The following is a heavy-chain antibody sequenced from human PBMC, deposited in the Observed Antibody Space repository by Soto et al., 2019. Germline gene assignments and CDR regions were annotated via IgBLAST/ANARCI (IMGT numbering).Heavy chain of an antibody. D-gene: IGHD6-19*01. CDR1: GYTFLNYG. CDR3: ARSGYSSGWYHWYFDF. J-gene: IGHJ2*01. CDR2: INAGNGNT. Sequence: ASVKVSCKASGYTFLNYGIHWVRQAPGQRLEWMGWINAGNGNTKYSQKFQDRVTITRDTSATTAYMELSSLRSEDTSVFYCARSGYSSGWYHWYFDFWSRGTLVTVSS. V-gene: IGHV1-3*01.